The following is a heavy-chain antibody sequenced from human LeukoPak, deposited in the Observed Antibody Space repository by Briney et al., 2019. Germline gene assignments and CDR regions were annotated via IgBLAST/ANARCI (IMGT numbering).Heavy chain of an antibody. CDR1: GFTFSSYE. Sequence: GGSLRLSCAASGFTFSSYEMNWVRQAPGKGLEWVSYIGSSGSTIYYADSVKGRFTISRDNAKNSLYLQMNSLRAEDTAVYYCARPVGYYGSGSSDWFDPWGQGTLVTVSS. J-gene: IGHJ5*02. D-gene: IGHD3-10*01. CDR2: IGSSGSTI. CDR3: ARPVGYYGSGSSDWFDP. V-gene: IGHV3-48*03.